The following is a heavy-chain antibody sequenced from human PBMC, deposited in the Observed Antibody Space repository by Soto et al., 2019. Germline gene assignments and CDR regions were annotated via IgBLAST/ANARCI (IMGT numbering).Heavy chain of an antibody. D-gene: IGHD2-15*01. CDR3: ARGTCSGGSCYLNYFDY. CDR2: INHSGST. V-gene: IGHV4-34*01. CDR1: GGSFSGYY. Sequence: PSETLSLTCAVYGGSFSGYYWSWIRQPPGKGLEWIGEINHSGSTNYNPSLKSRVTISVDTSKNQFYLKLSSVTAADTAVYYCARGTCSGGSCYLNYFDYWGQGTLVTVSS. J-gene: IGHJ4*02.